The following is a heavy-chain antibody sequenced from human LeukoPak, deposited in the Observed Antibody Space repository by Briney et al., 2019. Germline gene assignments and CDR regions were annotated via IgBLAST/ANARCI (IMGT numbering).Heavy chain of an antibody. CDR1: GGSFSGYY. V-gene: IGHV4-34*01. CDR3: ARAGLFLEWLSHYDDSTCDAFDI. J-gene: IGHJ3*02. D-gene: IGHD3-3*01. Sequence: SEPLSLTCAVYGGSFSGYYWSWIRQPPGKGLEWIGEINHSGSTNYHPSLKSRVTISVDTSKNQFSLKLSSVTAADTAVYYCARAGLFLEWLSHYDDSTCDAFDIWGQGTMVTVSS. CDR2: INHSGST.